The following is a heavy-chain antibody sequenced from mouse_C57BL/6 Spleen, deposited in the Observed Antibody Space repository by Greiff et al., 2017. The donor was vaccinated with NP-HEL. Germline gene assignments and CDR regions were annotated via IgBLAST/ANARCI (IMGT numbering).Heavy chain of an antibody. J-gene: IGHJ4*01. CDR1: GYTFTSYG. Sequence: QVQLKESGAELARPGASVKLSCKASGYTFTSYGISWVKQRTGQGLEWIGEIYPRSGNTYYNEKFKGKATLTADKSSSTAYMELRSLTSEDYAVYFCARGAGSYAMDYWGQGTSVTVSS. CDR2: IYPRSGNT. CDR3: ARGAGSYAMDY. V-gene: IGHV1-81*01.